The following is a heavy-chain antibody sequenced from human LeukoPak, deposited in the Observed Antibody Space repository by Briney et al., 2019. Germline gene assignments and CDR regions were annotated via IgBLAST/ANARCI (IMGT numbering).Heavy chain of an antibody. D-gene: IGHD1-26*01. CDR3: ARDPIVGASSFDY. V-gene: IGHV3-21*01. CDR1: GFTFSSYS. CDR2: ISSSSSYI. J-gene: IGHJ4*02. Sequence: PGGSLRLSCAASGFTFSSYSMNWVRKAPGKGLEWVSSISSSSSYIYYADSVKGRFTISRDNAKNSLYLQMNSLRAEDTAVYYCARDPIVGASSFDYWGQGTLVTVSS.